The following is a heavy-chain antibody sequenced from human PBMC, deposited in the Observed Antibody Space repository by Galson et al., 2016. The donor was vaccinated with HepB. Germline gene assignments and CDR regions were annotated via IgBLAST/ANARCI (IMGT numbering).Heavy chain of an antibody. CDR2: INQSGST. CDR1: GGSFRNYY. D-gene: IGHD6-13*01. Sequence: SETLSLTCAVYGGSFRNYYWSWIRLPPGKGLEWIGEINQSGSTNYNPSLKSRVAISVDTSRNEFSLKLSSVTAADTAVYYCAREHYTSSWYSQAQRRKNDALDIWGQGTMVTVSS. V-gene: IGHV4-34*01. J-gene: IGHJ3*02. CDR3: AREHYTSSWYSQAQRRKNDALDI.